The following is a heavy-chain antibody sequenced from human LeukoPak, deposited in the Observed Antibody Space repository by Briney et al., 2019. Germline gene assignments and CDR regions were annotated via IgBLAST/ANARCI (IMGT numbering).Heavy chain of an antibody. CDR2: MNPNSGNT. J-gene: IGHJ4*02. V-gene: IGHV1-8*01. D-gene: IGHD5-12*01. Sequence: EASVKVSCKASGYTFTSYDINWVRQATGQGLEWMGWMNPNSGNTGYAQKFQGRVTMTRNTSISTAYMELSSLRSEDTAVYYCAREGYSGYDFDYWGQGTLVTVSS. CDR3: AREGYSGYDFDY. CDR1: GYTFTSYD.